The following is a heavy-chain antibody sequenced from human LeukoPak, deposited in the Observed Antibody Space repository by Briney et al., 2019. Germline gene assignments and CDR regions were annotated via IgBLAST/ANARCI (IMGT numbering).Heavy chain of an antibody. CDR2: INPSGSST. CDR1: GYTFTNNW. Sequence: ASVKVSCKTSGYTFTNNWMHWVRQAPGQGLEWLGLINPSGSSTLYAQKFQGRVTMTRDMSTTTDYMQLSSLRSEDTAVYYCARDNSVGDVAWWFDPWGQGTLVTVSS. D-gene: IGHD1-26*01. V-gene: IGHV1-46*01. J-gene: IGHJ5*02. CDR3: ARDNSVGDVAWWFDP.